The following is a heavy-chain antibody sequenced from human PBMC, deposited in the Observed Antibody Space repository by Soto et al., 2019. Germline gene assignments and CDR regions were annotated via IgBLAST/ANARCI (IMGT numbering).Heavy chain of an antibody. Sequence: QVQLVESGGGVVQPGRSPRLSCAASGFTFNYYAMHWVRQAPGKGLEWVALISYAGSNKYYADSVKGRFTISRDNSENTLFLQMNSLGVEDTAVYYCARTPETGGYYHYFDYWGRGTLVTVSS. V-gene: IGHV3-30-3*01. CDR2: ISYAGSNK. J-gene: IGHJ4*02. CDR3: ARTPETGGYYHYFDY. D-gene: IGHD3-22*01. CDR1: GFTFNYYA.